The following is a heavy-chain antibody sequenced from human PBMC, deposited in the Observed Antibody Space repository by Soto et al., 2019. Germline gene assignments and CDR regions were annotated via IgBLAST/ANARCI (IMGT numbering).Heavy chain of an antibody. CDR3: ARYTDTRGNWFDP. D-gene: IGHD5-18*01. CDR1: GGSFSGYY. J-gene: IGHJ5*02. CDR2: INHSGST. V-gene: IGHV4-34*01. Sequence: SETLSLTCAVYGGSFSGYYWSWIRQPPGKGLEWIGEINHSGSTNYNPSLKSRVTISVDTSKNQFSLKLSSVTAADTAVYYCARYTDTRGNWFDPWGQGTLVTVSS.